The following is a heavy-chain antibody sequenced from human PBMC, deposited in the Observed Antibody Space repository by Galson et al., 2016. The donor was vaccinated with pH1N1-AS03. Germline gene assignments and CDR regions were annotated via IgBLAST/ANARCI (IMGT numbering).Heavy chain of an antibody. Sequence: SLRLSCATSGFTFRDYSFNWVRQIPGKGLEWVGFIKSKTYGGTSEYVASVKGRFTVSKDDSKSIVYLQMNSLTTEDTAVYFCSRDRASGSFYRGYYGMDVWGQGTTVTVSS. CDR1: GFTFRDYS. V-gene: IGHV3-49*04. D-gene: IGHD3-10*01. CDR2: IKSKTYGGTS. CDR3: SRDRASGSFYRGYYGMDV. J-gene: IGHJ6*02.